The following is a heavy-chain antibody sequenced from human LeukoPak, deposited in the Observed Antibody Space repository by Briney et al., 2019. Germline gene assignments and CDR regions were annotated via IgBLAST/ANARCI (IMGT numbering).Heavy chain of an antibody. CDR1: GFTFSSYW. D-gene: IGHD7-27*01. CDR2: ITTSDGNT. CDR3: AKDGGLWVSAHWGDS. Sequence: GGSLRLSCAASGFTFSSYWMNWARQAPGKGLEWVSTITTSDGNTYYADSVKGRFTVSRNNSKNTLFLQMNSLRAEDTAVYYCAKDGGLWVSAHWGDSWGRGTLVTVSS. J-gene: IGHJ4*02. V-gene: IGHV3-23*01.